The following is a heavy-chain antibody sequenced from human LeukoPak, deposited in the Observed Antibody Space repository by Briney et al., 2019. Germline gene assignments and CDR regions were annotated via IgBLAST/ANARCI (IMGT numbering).Heavy chain of an antibody. D-gene: IGHD3-10*02. V-gene: IGHV3-48*04. CDR1: GFTLSSYG. Sequence: PGGSLRLSCAASGFTLSSYGMHWVRQARGEGLEWVSYISSSGGTIYCADSVKGRFTISRDNATTSLYLQMNSLRAEDTAVYYCAELRITMIGGVWGTGTTVTTSP. CDR3: AELRITMIGGV. J-gene: IGHJ6*04. CDR2: ISSSGGTI.